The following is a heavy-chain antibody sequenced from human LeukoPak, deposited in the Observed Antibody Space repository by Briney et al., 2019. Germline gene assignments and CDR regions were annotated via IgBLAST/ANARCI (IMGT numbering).Heavy chain of an antibody. J-gene: IGHJ4*02. V-gene: IGHV4-59*01. Sequence: SEPLSLTCTVSGGSISSYYWSWIRQPPGKGLEWIGNVFYSGSTDYNPSLKSRVTISLDTTKNPFSLRLSSVTAADTAVYYCARDSGSGWYLKYWGQGTLVTVSS. CDR3: ARDSGSGWYLKY. CDR1: GGSISSYY. D-gene: IGHD6-13*01. CDR2: VFYSGST.